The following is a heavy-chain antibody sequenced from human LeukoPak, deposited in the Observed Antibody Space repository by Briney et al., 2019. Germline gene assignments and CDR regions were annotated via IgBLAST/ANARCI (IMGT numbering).Heavy chain of an antibody. CDR3: ATVSSGWLYYYYGMDV. CDR1: GYTLTELS. V-gene: IGHV1-24*01. CDR2: FGPEDGET. J-gene: IGHJ6*02. D-gene: IGHD6-19*01. Sequence: ASVKVSCKVSGYTLTELSMHWVRQAPGKGLEWMGGFGPEDGETIYAQKFQGRVTMTEDTSTDTAYMELSSLRSEDTAVYYCATVSSGWLYYYYGMDVWGQGTTVTVSS.